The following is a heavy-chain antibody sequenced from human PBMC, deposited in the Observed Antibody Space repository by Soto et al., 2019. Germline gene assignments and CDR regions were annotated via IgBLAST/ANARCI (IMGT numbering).Heavy chain of an antibody. CDR1: GGTFSSYA. Sequence: SVKVSCKASGGTFSSYAISWVRQAPGQGLEWMGGIIPIFGTANYAQKFQGRVTITADESTSTAYMELSSLRSEDTAVYYCARDKMGATTRYYYYGMDVWGQGTTVTVSS. D-gene: IGHD1-26*01. CDR3: ARDKMGATTRYYYYGMDV. CDR2: IIPIFGTA. J-gene: IGHJ6*02. V-gene: IGHV1-69*13.